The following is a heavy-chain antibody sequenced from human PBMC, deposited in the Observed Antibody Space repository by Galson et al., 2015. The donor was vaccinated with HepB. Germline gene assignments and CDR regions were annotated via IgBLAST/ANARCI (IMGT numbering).Heavy chain of an antibody. D-gene: IGHD3-9*01. CDR2: IIPIFGTA. J-gene: IGHJ3*02. CDR1: GGTFSSYA. Sequence: SVKVSCKASGGTFSSYAISWVRQAPGQGPEWMGGIIPIFGTANYAQKFQGRVTITADESTSTAYMELSSLRSEDTAVYYCARVGYYDILTGYLRGAFDIWGQGTMVTVSS. V-gene: IGHV1-69*13. CDR3: ARVGYYDILTGYLRGAFDI.